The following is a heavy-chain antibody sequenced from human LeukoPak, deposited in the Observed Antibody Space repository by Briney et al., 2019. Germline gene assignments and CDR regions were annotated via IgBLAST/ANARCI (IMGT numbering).Heavy chain of an antibody. CDR3: AREFPLYSEYYFDY. CDR2: IYTSGST. Sequence: SQTLSLTCTVSGGSISSGSYYWSWIRQPAGKGLEWIGRIYTSGSTNYNPSLKSRVTISVDTSKNQFSLKLSSVTAADTAVYYCAREFPLYSEYYFDYWGQGTLVTVSS. V-gene: IGHV4-61*02. D-gene: IGHD6-13*01. CDR1: GGSISSGSYY. J-gene: IGHJ4*02.